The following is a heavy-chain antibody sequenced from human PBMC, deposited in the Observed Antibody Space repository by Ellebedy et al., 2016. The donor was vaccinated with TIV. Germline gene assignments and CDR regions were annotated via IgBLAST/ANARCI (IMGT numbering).Heavy chain of an antibody. V-gene: IGHV1-69*13. CDR3: ASFYSSGWYALTFDY. CDR2: IIPIFGTA. CDR1: GGTFSSYA. Sequence: SVKVSCXASGGTFSSYAISWVRQAPGQGLEWMGGIIPIFGTANYAQKFQGRVTITADESTSTAYMELSSLRSEDTAVYYCASFYSSGWYALTFDYWGQGTLVTVSS. D-gene: IGHD6-19*01. J-gene: IGHJ4*02.